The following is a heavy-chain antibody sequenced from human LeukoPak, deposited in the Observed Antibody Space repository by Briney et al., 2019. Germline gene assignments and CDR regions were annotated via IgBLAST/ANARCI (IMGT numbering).Heavy chain of an antibody. CDR2: ISFSSTTI. CDR3: ARASYDNSGYYSGAGARADY. V-gene: IGHV3-48*01. D-gene: IGHD3-22*01. Sequence: GGSLRLSCAVSGFTFSSYSMNWVRQAPGKGLEWISYISFSSTTIYYAGSVQGRFTISRDNAKNSLYLQMNSLRAEDTAVYYCARASYDNSGYYSGAGARADYWGQGTLVTVSS. J-gene: IGHJ4*02. CDR1: GFTFSSYS.